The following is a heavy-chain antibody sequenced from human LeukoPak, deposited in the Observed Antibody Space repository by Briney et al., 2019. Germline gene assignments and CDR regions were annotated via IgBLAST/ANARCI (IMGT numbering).Heavy chain of an antibody. J-gene: IGHJ4*02. CDR3: TTDLLDY. CDR2: IKSKTDGGTT. Sequence: EGSLRLSCTASGFTLFTFNNAWMSWVRQTPGKGLEWIGRIKSKTDGGTTEYTAPVKGRFSISRDDSKNTVYLQVNSLKTEDTAVYYCTTDLLDYWGQGTLVTVSS. CDR1: GFTLFTFNNAW. V-gene: IGHV3-15*01.